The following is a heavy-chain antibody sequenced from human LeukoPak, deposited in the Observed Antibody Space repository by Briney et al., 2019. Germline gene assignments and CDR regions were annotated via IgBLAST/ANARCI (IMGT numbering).Heavy chain of an antibody. CDR1: GFTFSSYA. V-gene: IGHV3-23*01. D-gene: IGHD4-17*01. CDR3: AKVVGDPSY. CDR2: IRGTGGDT. Sequence: PGGSLRLSCAASGFTFSSYAMSWVCQPPGKGLEWVSAIRGTGGDTYYADSVKGRFTISRDNSQNTLYLQMDSLRAEDTAVYYCAKVVGDPSYWGQGTLVTVSS. J-gene: IGHJ4*02.